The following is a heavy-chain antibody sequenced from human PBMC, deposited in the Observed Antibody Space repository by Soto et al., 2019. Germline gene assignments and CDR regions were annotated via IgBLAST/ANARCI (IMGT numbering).Heavy chain of an antibody. CDR2: ISPHGGGA. CDR3: AIVDSGGNPPMS. J-gene: IGHJ4*02. D-gene: IGHD6-25*01. Sequence: QVQLVQSGAEVKKPGASVKVSCEASGDTFTGYYVHWVRQAPGQGLEWMGWISPHGGGAKYAQNFQGRVTLTTDTSHSTAYMEVTRLRSDDTAVYFCAIVDSGGNPPMSWGQGTLVTASS. V-gene: IGHV1-2*02. CDR1: GDTFTGYY.